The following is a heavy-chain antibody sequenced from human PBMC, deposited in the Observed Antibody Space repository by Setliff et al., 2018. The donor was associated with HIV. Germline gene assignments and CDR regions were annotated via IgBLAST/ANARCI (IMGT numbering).Heavy chain of an antibody. CDR3: ARQVTVVGYFETAAGSFNY. V-gene: IGHV4-30-4*08. J-gene: IGHJ4*02. D-gene: IGHD2-21*01. CDR1: GGSISSGGYY. Sequence: PSETLSLTCTVSGGSISSGGYYWSWIRQHPGKGLEWIGYIYYSGSTYYNPSLKSRVTISTDTSKNQFSLKVRSVTAADTAVYYCARQVTVVGYFETAAGSFNYWGPGTLVTVSS. CDR2: IYYSGST.